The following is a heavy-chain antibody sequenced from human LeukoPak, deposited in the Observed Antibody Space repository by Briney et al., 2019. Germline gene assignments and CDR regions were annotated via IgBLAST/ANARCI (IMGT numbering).Heavy chain of an antibody. V-gene: IGHV4-34*01. D-gene: IGHD3-10*01. J-gene: IGHJ6*04. CDR3: ASRYYYGSGSYPEAMDV. CDR2: INHRGST. Sequence: SETLSLTCAVYGESLSGYYWTWIRQPPGKGPEWIGEINHRGSTNYNPSLKSRVTISVDRSKNQFSLKLSSVTAADTAVYYCASRYYYGSGSYPEAMDVWGKGTTVTVSS. CDR1: GESLSGYY.